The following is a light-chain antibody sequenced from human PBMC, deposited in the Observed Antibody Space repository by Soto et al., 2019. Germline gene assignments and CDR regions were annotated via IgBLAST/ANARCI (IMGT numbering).Light chain of an antibody. CDR1: QSVSSY. V-gene: IGKV3-11*01. CDR3: QQRSNWPRT. Sequence: EFVLTQSPATXSLSPGERATLSCRASQSVSSYLAWYQQKPGQAPRLLIYDASNRATGIPARFSGSGSGTDFTLTISSLEPEDFAVYYCQQRSNWPRTFGQGTKLEIK. J-gene: IGKJ2*01. CDR2: DAS.